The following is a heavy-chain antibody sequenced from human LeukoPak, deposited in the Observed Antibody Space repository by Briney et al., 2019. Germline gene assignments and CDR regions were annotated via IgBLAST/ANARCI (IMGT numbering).Heavy chain of an antibody. D-gene: IGHD1-7*01. CDR3: AAPSNWNYAGTFAFDI. CDR2: INHSGST. J-gene: IGHJ3*02. Sequence: KASETLSLTCAVYGGSFSGYYWSWIRQPPGKGLEWIGEINHSGSTNYNPSLKSRVTISVDTSKNQFSLKLSSVTAADTAVYYCAAPSNWNYAGTFAFDIWGQGTMVTVSS. V-gene: IGHV4-34*01. CDR1: GGSFSGYY.